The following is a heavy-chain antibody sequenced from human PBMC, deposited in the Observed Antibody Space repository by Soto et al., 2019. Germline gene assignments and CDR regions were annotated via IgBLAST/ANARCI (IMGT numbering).Heavy chain of an antibody. D-gene: IGHD1-1*01. CDR3: TIQGGPTIEGLYY. J-gene: IGHJ4*01. CDR1: GFTFGDYA. CDR2: IKSQSYGGTP. Sequence: SLRLSCAASGFTFGDYAVSWVRQAPGKGLEWVGFIKSQSYGGTPDYAASVDGRFTISRDDSKAVAYLHMNSLKTEDTGVYYCTIQGGPTIEGLYYWGHGTPVTLSS. V-gene: IGHV3-49*04.